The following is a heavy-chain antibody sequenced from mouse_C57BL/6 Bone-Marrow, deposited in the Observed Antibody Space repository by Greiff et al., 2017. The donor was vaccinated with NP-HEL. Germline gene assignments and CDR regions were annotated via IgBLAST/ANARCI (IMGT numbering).Heavy chain of an antibody. CDR1: GYTFTRYW. V-gene: IGHV1-55*01. CDR3: ARSGSKTWKFDY. J-gene: IGHJ2*01. CDR2: IYPGSGST. Sequence: QVQLQQSGAELVKPGASVKMSCKASGYTFTRYWITWVKQRPGQGLEWIGDIYPGSGSTNYNEKFKSKATLTVDTSSSTAYMQLSSLTSEDSAVYYCARSGSKTWKFDYWGQGTTLTVSS. D-gene: IGHD1-1*01.